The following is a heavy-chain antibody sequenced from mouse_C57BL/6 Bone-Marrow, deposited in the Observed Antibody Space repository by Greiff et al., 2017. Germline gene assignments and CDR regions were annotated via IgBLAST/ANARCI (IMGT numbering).Heavy chain of an antibody. J-gene: IGHJ4*01. Sequence: QVQLQQPGAELVMPGASVQLSCKASGYTFTSYWMHWVKQRPGQGLAWIGAIEPSDSYPNYNQKFKGKSTLTVDKSASPAYMQLSSLTSEDSAVYYCARKFKGAMDYWGQGTSVNVSS. CDR3: ARKFKGAMDY. V-gene: IGHV1-69*01. CDR2: IEPSDSYP. CDR1: GYTFTSYW.